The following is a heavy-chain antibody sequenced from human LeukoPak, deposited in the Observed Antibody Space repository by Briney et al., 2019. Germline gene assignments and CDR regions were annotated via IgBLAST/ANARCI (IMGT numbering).Heavy chain of an antibody. D-gene: IGHD3-10*01. CDR2: INHSGST. CDR1: GGFFRGYD. J-gene: IGHJ6*03. V-gene: IGHV4-34*01. CDR3: ARGSGVSRPGDYYYYMDV. Sequence: SETLSLTCAVYGGFFRGYDWSWIRQPPGKGLGWIGEINHSGSTNSNPSLKSRVTISVDTSKNQFSLNVSSVTAADTAVYYCARGSGVSRPGDYYYYMDVWGKGTTVTVSS.